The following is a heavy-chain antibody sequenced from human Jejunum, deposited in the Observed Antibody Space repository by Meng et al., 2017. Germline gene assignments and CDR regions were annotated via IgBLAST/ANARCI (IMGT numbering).Heavy chain of an antibody. CDR2: VWHSGAT. CDR3: ARGVLERYFDY. V-gene: IGHV4-4*02. Sequence: QVPGPGLVKPSGTLSLTCAFSGDVTSSSGRWTWVRQAPGGGLEWIGEVWHSGATYYNPSLESRLTISIDTSNNRFSLELSSATAADTAVYYCARGVLERYFDYWGQGALVTVSS. D-gene: IGHD3-10*01. CDR1: GDVTSSSGR. J-gene: IGHJ4*02.